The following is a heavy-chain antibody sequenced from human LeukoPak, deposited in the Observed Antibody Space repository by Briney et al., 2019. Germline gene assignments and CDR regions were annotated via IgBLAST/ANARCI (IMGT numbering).Heavy chain of an antibody. CDR3: ARAPAGGYYAYYFDY. CDR1: GGSFSGYY. CDR2: INHSGST. V-gene: IGHV4-34*01. Sequence: SETLSLTCAVYGGSFSGYYWSWIRQPLGKGLEWIGEINHSGSTNYNPSLKSRVTISVDTSKNQFSLKLSSVTAADTAVYYCARAPAGGYYAYYFDYWGQGTLVTVSS. J-gene: IGHJ4*02. D-gene: IGHD3-22*01.